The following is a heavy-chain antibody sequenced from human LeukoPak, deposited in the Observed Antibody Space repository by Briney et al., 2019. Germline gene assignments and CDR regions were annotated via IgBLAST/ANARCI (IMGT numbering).Heavy chain of an antibody. J-gene: IGHJ3*02. D-gene: IGHD2-15*01. CDR3: AKRYRVVAANDAFDI. CDR2: IDHSDSYT. V-gene: IGHV5-10-1*01. CDR1: GSIFTSYW. Sequence: GAPLQFSGQASGSIFTSYWSSGVRQLPGRGLGWMGRIDHSDSYTNYNTSVQGHVTISADKSISTAYLQWSSLKAADTAMYYCAKRYRVVAANDAFDIWGQGTMVTVSS.